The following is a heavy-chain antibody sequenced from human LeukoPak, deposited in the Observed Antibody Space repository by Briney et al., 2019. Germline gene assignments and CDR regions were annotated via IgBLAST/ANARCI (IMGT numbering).Heavy chain of an antibody. J-gene: IGHJ3*02. CDR1: GFTFSSYA. CDR3: ARHHRESYYDFWSGFHDAFDI. Sequence: GSLRLSCAASGFTFSSYAMHWIRQPPGKGLEWIGSIYYSGSTYYNPSLKSRVTISVDTSKNQFSLKLSSVTAADTAVYYCARHHRESYYDFWSGFHDAFDIWGQGTMVTVSS. D-gene: IGHD3-3*01. CDR2: IYYSGST. V-gene: IGHV4-39*01.